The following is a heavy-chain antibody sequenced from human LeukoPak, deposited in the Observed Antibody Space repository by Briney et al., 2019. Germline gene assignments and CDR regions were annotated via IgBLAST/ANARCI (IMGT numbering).Heavy chain of an antibody. CDR1: GFTVSSNY. CDR3: ARLALLGSRSRRRVFDY. Sequence: GGSLRLSCAASGFTVSSNYMSWVRQAPGKGLEWVSVIYSGGSTYYADSVKGRFTISRDDSKNTLYLQMNSLRAEDTAVYYCARLALLGSRSRRRVFDYWGQGTLVTVSS. D-gene: IGHD6-13*01. V-gene: IGHV3-53*01. CDR2: IYSGGST. J-gene: IGHJ4*02.